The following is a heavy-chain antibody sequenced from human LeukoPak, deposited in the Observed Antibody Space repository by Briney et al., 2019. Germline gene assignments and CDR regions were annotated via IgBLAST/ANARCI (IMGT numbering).Heavy chain of an antibody. J-gene: IGHJ4*02. CDR2: ISETGRTT. CDR3: AKDHDSTDFYYYFDS. Sequence: GGSLRISCAASGFSFDTYAMSWVRQAPGKGLEWVSSISETGRTTSYTDSVKGRFTISRDISKSTLHLQMNRLRAEDTALYYCAKDHDSTDFYYYFDSWGQGTLVTVSS. V-gene: IGHV3-23*01. CDR1: GFSFDTYA. D-gene: IGHD3-10*01.